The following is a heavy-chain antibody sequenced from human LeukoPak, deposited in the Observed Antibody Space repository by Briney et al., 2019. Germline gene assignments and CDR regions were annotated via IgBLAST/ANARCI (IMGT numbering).Heavy chain of an antibody. Sequence: PGGSLRLSCAASGFTFSSYGMHWVRQAPGKGLEWVAVISYDGSNKYYADSVKGRFTISRDNSKNTLYLQMNSLRAEDTAVYYCARGGYDSIDYWGQGTLVTVSS. CDR3: ARGGYDSIDY. D-gene: IGHD3-22*01. J-gene: IGHJ4*02. V-gene: IGHV3-30*03. CDR1: GFTFSSYG. CDR2: ISYDGSNK.